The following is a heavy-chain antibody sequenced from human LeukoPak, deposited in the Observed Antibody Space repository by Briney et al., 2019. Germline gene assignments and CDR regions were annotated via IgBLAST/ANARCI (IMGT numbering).Heavy chain of an antibody. CDR1: GGSISSSSYY. D-gene: IGHD6-13*01. CDR3: ARQSSGSWPLDFDY. J-gene: IGHJ4*02. V-gene: IGHV4-39*01. Sequence: PSETLSLTRTVSGGSISSSSYYWGWIRQPPGKGLEWIGSIYYSGSTYYNPSLKSRVTISVDTSKNQFSLKLSSVTAADTAVYYCARQSSGSWPLDFDYWGQGTLVTVSS. CDR2: IYYSGST.